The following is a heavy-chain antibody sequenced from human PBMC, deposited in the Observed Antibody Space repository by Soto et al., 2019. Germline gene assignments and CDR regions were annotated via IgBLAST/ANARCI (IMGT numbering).Heavy chain of an antibody. D-gene: IGHD3-3*01. J-gene: IGHJ1*01. V-gene: IGHV3-48*02. CDR3: ARVIWSGHLTSDL. CDR2: ISSSSSTI. CDR1: GFTFSSNS. Sequence: EVHVVESGGGLVQPGGSLRLSCAASGFTFSSNSMNWVRQAPGKGLEWISYISSSSSTIYADSVKGRFTISRDNAKNSLYLQMNSLRDEDTAGYYCARVIWSGHLTSDLWGQGTLVIVSS.